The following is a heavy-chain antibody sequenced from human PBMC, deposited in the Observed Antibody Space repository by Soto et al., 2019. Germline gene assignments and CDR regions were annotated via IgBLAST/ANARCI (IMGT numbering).Heavy chain of an antibody. J-gene: IGHJ6*02. V-gene: IGHV3-7*01. Sequence: PGGSLRLSCAASGFTFSSYWMSWVRQAPGKGLEWVANIKQDGSEKYYGDSVQGRFTISRDNAKNSRYRQMSSLRAEATAVYYWARNSGGYYYYGMDVWGQGTTVTVSS. CDR2: IKQDGSEK. CDR1: GFTFSSYW. D-gene: IGHD3-10*01. CDR3: ARNSGGYYYYGMDV.